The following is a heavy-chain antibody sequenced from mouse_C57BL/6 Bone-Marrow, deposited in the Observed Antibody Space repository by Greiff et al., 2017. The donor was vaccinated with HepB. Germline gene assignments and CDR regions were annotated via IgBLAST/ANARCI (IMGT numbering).Heavy chain of an antibody. CDR2: INPYNGDT. V-gene: IGHV1-20*01. Sequence: EVQLQQSGPELVKPGDSVKISCKASGYSFTGYFMNWVMQSHGKSLEWIGRINPYNGDTFYNQKFKGKATLTVDKSSSTAHMELRSLTSEDSAVYYCARGGEGLYYFDYWGQGTTLTVSS. CDR3: ARGGEGLYYFDY. CDR1: GYSFTGYF. D-gene: IGHD2-13*01. J-gene: IGHJ2*01.